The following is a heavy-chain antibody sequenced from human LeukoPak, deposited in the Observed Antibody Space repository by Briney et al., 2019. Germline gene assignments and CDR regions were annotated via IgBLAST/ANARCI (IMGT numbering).Heavy chain of an antibody. CDR2: IYYSGST. D-gene: IGHD4-17*01. Sequence: PSETLSLTCTVSGGSISSSSYYWGWIRQPPGKGLEWIGSIYYSGSTYYNPSLKSRVTISVDTSKNQFSLRLSSVTAADTAVYYCARGGGVRSVGLGLRRPRGHNWFDPWGQGTLVTVSS. J-gene: IGHJ5*02. V-gene: IGHV4-39*07. CDR3: ARGGGVRSVGLGLRRPRGHNWFDP. CDR1: GGSISSSSYY.